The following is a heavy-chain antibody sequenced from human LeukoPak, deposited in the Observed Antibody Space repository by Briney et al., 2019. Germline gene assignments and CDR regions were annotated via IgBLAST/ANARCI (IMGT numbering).Heavy chain of an antibody. D-gene: IGHD2-8*01. J-gene: IGHJ6*02. CDR3: ARVLRMGYYYGMDV. CDR2: ISSSGSTI. CDR1: GFTFSSYK. V-gene: IGHV3-48*03. Sequence: GGSLSLSCAASGFTFSSYKMNWVGQAPGRGLKWVSYISSSGSTIYYADSVKGRFTISRDNAKNSLYLQMNSLRAEDTAVYYCARVLRMGYYYGMDVWGQGTTVTVSS.